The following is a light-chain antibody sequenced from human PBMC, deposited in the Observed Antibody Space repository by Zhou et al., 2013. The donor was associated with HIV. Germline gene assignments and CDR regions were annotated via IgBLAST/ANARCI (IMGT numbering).Light chain of an antibody. Sequence: EIVLTQSPGTLSLSPGERVTLSCRASQSVSTTLAWYQQKPGQAPRLLIYGASTRATGIPARFSGSGSGTEFTLTISSFQSEDFAVYSCQQYNKWPLTFGGGTKVEIK. V-gene: IGKV3-15*01. J-gene: IGKJ4*01. CDR1: QSVSTT. CDR2: GAS. CDR3: QQYNKWPLT.